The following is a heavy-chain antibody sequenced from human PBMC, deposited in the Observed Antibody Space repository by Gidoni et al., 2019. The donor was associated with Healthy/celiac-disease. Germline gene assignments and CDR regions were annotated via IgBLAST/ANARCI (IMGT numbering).Heavy chain of an antibody. V-gene: IGHV3-48*02. D-gene: IGHD4-4*01. CDR3: ARDWTTVTTADAFDI. CDR1: GFTLRSYS. Sequence: EVQLVESGGGLVQPGGSLRLSCAASGFTLRSYSMNWVRKAPGKGLEWVSYICSSSSTIYYADSVKGRFTISRDNAKNSLYLQMNSLRDEDTAVYYCARDWTTVTTADAFDIWGQGTMVTVS. CDR2: ICSSSSTI. J-gene: IGHJ3*02.